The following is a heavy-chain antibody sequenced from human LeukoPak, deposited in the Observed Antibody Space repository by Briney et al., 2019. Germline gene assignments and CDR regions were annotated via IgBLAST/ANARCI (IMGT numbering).Heavy chain of an antibody. CDR3: ARVIATRPHYHYYMDV. CDR2: ISNSGRTI. Sequence: GGSLRLSCAASGFTFSDHYMSWIRQAPGKGLEWVSYISNSGRTIYYADSVKGRFTISRGNAENSLYLQMDSLRAEDTAVYYCARVIATRPHYHYYMDVWGKGTTVTVSS. J-gene: IGHJ6*03. CDR1: GFTFSDHY. V-gene: IGHV3-11*04. D-gene: IGHD6-6*01.